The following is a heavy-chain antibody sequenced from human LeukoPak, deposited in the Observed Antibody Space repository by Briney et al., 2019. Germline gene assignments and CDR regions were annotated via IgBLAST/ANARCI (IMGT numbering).Heavy chain of an antibody. D-gene: IGHD3-22*01. V-gene: IGHV4-59*01. CDR2: IYYSGST. Sequence: SETLSLTCTVSGGSISSYYWSWIRQPPGKGLEWIGYIYYSGSTNYNPSLKSRVTISVDTSKNQFSLKLSSVTAADTAVYYCARADSSYYYGMDVWGQGTTVTVSS. CDR1: GGSISSYY. J-gene: IGHJ6*02. CDR3: ARADSSYYYGMDV.